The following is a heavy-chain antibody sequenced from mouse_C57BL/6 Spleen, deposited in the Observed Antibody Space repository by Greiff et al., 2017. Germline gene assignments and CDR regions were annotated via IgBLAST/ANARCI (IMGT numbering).Heavy chain of an antibody. CDR3: ARHGVYYGYDAWFAY. Sequence: EVKVVESGGGLVKPGGSLKLSCAASGFTFSSYTMSWVRQTPEKRLEWVATISGGGGNTYYPDSVKGRFTISRDNAKNTLYLQMSSLRSEDTALYYCARHGVYYGYDAWFAYWGQGTLVTVSA. D-gene: IGHD2-2*01. CDR1: GFTFSSYT. V-gene: IGHV5-9*01. CDR2: ISGGGGNT. J-gene: IGHJ3*01.